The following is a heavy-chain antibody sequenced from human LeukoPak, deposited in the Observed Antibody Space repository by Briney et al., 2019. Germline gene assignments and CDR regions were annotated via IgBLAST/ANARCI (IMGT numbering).Heavy chain of an antibody. Sequence: SETLSLTCTVSGGSISSSSYYWGWIRQPPGKGLEWIGSIYYSGSTYYNPSLKSRVTISVDTSKNQFSLKLSSVTAADTAVYYCARRLPLYYDSSGYFPDYWGQGTLVTVSS. J-gene: IGHJ4*02. V-gene: IGHV4-39*07. CDR3: ARRLPLYYDSSGYFPDY. CDR2: IYYSGST. CDR1: GGSISSSSYY. D-gene: IGHD3-22*01.